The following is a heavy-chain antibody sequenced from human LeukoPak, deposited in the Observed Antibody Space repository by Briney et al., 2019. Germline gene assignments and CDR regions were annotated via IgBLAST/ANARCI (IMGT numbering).Heavy chain of an antibody. CDR3: ARTHPYYDILTGYYKGGWFDP. J-gene: IGHJ5*02. CDR1: GYTFTSYE. V-gene: IGHV1-8*01. Sequence: ASVKVSCKASGYTFTSYEINWVRQATGQGLEWMGWMNPNSANIGYTQKFQGRLTMTRNTSISTAYMELSSLRSEDTAVYYCARTHPYYDILTGYYKGGWFDPWGQGTLVTVSS. D-gene: IGHD3-9*01. CDR2: MNPNSANI.